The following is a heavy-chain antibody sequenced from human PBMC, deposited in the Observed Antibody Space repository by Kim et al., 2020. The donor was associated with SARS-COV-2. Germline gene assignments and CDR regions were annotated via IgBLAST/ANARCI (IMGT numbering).Heavy chain of an antibody. J-gene: IGHJ6*02. D-gene: IGHD1-1*01. CDR1: GFTFSNAW. CDR3: TTSILIQLERRSYYYYGMDV. V-gene: IGHV3-15*01. Sequence: GGSLRLSCAASGFTFSNAWMSWVRQAPGKGLEWVGRIKSKTDGGTTDYAAPVKGRFTISRDDSKNTLYLQMNSLKTEDTAVYYCTTSILIQLERRSYYYYGMDVWGQGTTVTVSS. CDR2: IKSKTDGGTT.